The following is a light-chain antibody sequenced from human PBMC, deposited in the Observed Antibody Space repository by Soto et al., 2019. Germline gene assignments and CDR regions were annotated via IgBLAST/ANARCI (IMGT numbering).Light chain of an antibody. CDR2: GAS. CDR1: QSVSSSY. V-gene: IGKV3-20*01. J-gene: IGKJ3*01. CDR3: QQYGSSPFT. Sequence: ERVLTQSPGTLSMSPGERATVSCRASQSVSSSYSAWYQQKPGQAPRLLIYGASRRATGIPARFSGSGSGTDVTLTISRLEPEDFALYYCQQYGSSPFTFGPGTKVDIK.